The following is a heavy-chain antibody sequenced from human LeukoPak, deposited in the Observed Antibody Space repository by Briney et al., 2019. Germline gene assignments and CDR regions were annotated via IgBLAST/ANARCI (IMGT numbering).Heavy chain of an antibody. CDR2: ISGSGGST. CDR3: ATPAPHGSDPSLYYYYMDV. V-gene: IGHV3-23*01. Sequence: GGSLRLSCAASGFTFRRYGMTWVRQAPGKGLEWVSSISGSGGSTYYADSVKGRFTISGDSSKNTLYLQMNSLRAEDTAVYYCATPAPHGSDPSLYYYYMDVWGKGTTVTISS. CDR1: GFTFRRYG. D-gene: IGHD3-10*01. J-gene: IGHJ6*03.